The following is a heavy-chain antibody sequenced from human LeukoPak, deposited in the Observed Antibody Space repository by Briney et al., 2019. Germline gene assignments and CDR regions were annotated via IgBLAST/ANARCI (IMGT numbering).Heavy chain of an antibody. V-gene: IGHV3-21*01. CDR3: ARGFYCSGGSCYFMDCFDY. CDR1: GFTFRSYS. Sequence: GGSLRLSCAASGFTFRSYSMNWVRQAPGKGLEWVTSISSSSSYIYYADSVKGRFTISRDNAKNSLYLQMNSLRAEDTAVYYCARGFYCSGGSCYFMDCFDYWGQGTLVTVSS. J-gene: IGHJ4*02. CDR2: ISSSSSYI. D-gene: IGHD2-15*01.